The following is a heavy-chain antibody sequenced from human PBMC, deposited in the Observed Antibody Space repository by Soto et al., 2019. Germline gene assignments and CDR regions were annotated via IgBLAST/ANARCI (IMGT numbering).Heavy chain of an antibody. J-gene: IGHJ5*02. CDR2: ISYDGSNK. D-gene: IGHD4-4*01. CDR3: ARHDYSNEHWLDT. CDR1: GFTFSTYA. V-gene: IGHV3-30-3*01. Sequence: PGGSLRLSCSASGFTFSTYAMHWVRQAPGKGLEWVAVISYDGSNKYYAELVKGRFTISRDNSKNTLYLQMNSLRAEDTAVYYCARHDYSNEHWLDTWGPGTALTVYS.